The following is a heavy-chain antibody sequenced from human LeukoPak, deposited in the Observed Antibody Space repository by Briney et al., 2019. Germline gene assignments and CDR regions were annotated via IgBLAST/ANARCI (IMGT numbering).Heavy chain of an antibody. CDR2: IDPRDSYT. J-gene: IGHJ3*02. CDR3: ARHENIFSAFDI. CDR1: GYSFTSYL. D-gene: IGHD3-9*01. Sequence: GESLKISCKGSGYSFTSYLLSLVRQMPGKGVELMRRIDPRDSYTIYSPSSQAHVAISSDKSINTAYLQWGGMKASDTAMYCCARHENIFSAFDIWGQGTMVTVSS. V-gene: IGHV5-10-1*01.